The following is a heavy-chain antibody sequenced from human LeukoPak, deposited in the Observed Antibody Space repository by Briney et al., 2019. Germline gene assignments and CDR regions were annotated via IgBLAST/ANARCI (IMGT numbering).Heavy chain of an antibody. CDR2: IYPSGDT. J-gene: IGHJ4*02. V-gene: IGHV4-59*01. CDR3: ARGEIVGVVGGNYFDY. D-gene: IGHD1-26*01. CDR1: GGPLNNYY. Sequence: PSETPSLTCTVSGGPLNNYYWNWIRQPPGGGLEWIGYIYPSGDTVYTPSLASRVTMSVDTSKNQFSLKVNSVTAADTAVYYCARGEIVGVVGGNYFDYWGQGALVTVSS.